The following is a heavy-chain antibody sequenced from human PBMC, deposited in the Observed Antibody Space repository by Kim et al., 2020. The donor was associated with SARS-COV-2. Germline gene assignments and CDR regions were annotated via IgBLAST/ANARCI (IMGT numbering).Heavy chain of an antibody. CDR3: VREPAN. V-gene: IGHV3-11*01. Sequence: GSYMGYTDSVNGRFNISRENAKKALYLQMNSLTPGDTAVYYCVREPANWGQGTLVTVSS. J-gene: IGHJ4*02. CDR2: GSYM.